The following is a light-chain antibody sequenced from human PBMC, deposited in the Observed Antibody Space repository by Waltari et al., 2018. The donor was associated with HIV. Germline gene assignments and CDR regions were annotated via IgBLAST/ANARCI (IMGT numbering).Light chain of an antibody. CDR3: AAWDDSLNGYV. V-gene: IGLV1-44*01. Sequence: QSVLTQPPSASGTPGQRVTISCSGSSSNIGSYTVNWYQQLPGTAPKLLLYRNNQRPSGVPDRVSGSKSGTSASRAISGLQSEDEADYSCAAWDDSLNGYVFGTGTKVTVL. J-gene: IGLJ1*01. CDR1: SSNIGSYT. CDR2: RNN.